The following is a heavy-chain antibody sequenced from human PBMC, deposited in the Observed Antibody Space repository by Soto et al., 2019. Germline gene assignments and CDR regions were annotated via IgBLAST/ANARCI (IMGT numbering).Heavy chain of an antibody. J-gene: IGHJ5*02. CDR3: ARDRRYCSGGSCYVRWFDP. CDR2: IYYSGST. CDR1: GSSISSGGYY. D-gene: IGHD2-15*01. Sequence: PSETLSLTCTVSGSSISSGGYYWSWIRQHPGKGLEWIGYIYYSGSTYYNPSLKSRVTISVDTSKNQFSLKLSSVTAADTAVYYCARDRRYCSGGSCYVRWFDPWGQGTLVTVSS. V-gene: IGHV4-31*03.